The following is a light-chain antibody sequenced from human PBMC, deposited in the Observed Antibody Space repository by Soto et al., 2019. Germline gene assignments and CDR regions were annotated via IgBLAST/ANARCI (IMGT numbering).Light chain of an antibody. CDR2: EDN. CDR1: GGSIASNY. CDR3: QSFDSTDQV. J-gene: IGLJ3*02. Sequence: NFMLTQPHSVSESPGKTVTISCTRSGGSIASNYVQWYQQRPGSSPTTVIFEDNQRPSGVPDRFSGSIDSSSNSASLTISGLKTDDEATYYCQSFDSTDQVFGGGTKLTVL. V-gene: IGLV6-57*01.